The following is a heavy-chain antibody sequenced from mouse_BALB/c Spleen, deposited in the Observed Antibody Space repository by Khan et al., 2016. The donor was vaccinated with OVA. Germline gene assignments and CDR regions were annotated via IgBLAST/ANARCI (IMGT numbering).Heavy chain of an antibody. J-gene: IGHJ2*01. Sequence: QVQLKQSGAELVRPGASVKLSCKTSGYIFTSYWIHWVKQRPGQGLEWIARIYPGTDNTYYSEKLKDKATLTADKSSSTAYMQRSSLKSEDSAVYFCAREEALYYFEYWGQGTTLTVSS. CDR1: GYIFTSYW. CDR3: AREEALYYFEY. CDR2: IYPGTDNT. V-gene: IGHV1-76*01. D-gene: IGHD3-2*02.